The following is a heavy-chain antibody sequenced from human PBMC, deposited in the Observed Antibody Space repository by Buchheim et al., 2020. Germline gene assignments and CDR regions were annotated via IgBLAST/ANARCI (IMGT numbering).Heavy chain of an antibody. V-gene: IGHV1-69*01. J-gene: IGHJ4*02. CDR1: GGTFSSNS. Sequence: QVQLLQSGTEVKKPGSSLMVSCKASGGTFSSNSISWVRQGPGQGLEWMGGIVPLFGTTEYAQKFQGRLTVTADESTRTVYMELSSLSSEDTALYFCATSPAAGSTYYFDYWGQGTL. CDR3: ATSPAAGSTYYFDY. CDR2: IVPLFGTT. D-gene: IGHD6-13*01.